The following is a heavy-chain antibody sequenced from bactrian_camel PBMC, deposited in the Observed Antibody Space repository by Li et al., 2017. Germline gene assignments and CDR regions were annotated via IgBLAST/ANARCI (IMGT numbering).Heavy chain of an antibody. CDR3: AAARWACASRANAEVFAY. Sequence: VQLVESGGGSVQAGGSLTLACSVSGYTYSGDCMTWFRQAPGKEREWVAKISSYGGTKYTDSVKGRFTISKDNAKNTLYLQMNSLKPEDTAMYYCAAARWACASRANAEVFAYWGQGTQVTVS. J-gene: IGHJ6*01. D-gene: IGHD7*01. CDR1: GYTYSGDC. CDR2: ISSYGGT. V-gene: IGHV3S6*01.